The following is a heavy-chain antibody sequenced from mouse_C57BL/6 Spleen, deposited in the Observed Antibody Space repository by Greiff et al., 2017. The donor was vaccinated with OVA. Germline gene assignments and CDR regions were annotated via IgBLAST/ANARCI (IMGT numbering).Heavy chain of an antibody. CDR2: IDPSDSYT. CDR1: GYTFTSYW. CDR3: ARDRNCFDY. J-gene: IGHJ2*01. V-gene: IGHV1-59*01. Sequence: QVQLQQPGAELVRPGTSVKLSCKASGYTFTSYWMHWVKQRPGQGLEWIGVIDPSDSYTNYNQKFKGKATLTVDTSSSTAYMQLSSLTSEDSAVYYCARDRNCFDYWGQGTTLTVSS.